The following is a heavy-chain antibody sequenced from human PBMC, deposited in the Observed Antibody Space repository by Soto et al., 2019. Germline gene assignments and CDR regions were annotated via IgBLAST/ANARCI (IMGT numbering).Heavy chain of an antibody. D-gene: IGHD5-12*01. CDR3: ARDSMVVVATLDYYYGMDV. CDR1: GGSISSGGYY. V-gene: IGHV4-31*03. CDR2: IYYSGST. J-gene: IGHJ6*02. Sequence: SETLSLTCTVSGGSISSGGYYWSWIRQHPGKGLVWIGYIYYSGSTYYNPSLKSRVTISVDTSKNQFSLKLSSVTAADTAVYYCARDSMVVVATLDYYYGMDVWGQGTTVTVSS.